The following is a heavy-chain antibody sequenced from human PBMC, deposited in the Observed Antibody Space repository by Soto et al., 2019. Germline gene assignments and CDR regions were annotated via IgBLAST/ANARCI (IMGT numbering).Heavy chain of an antibody. CDR1: GGSITSYN. V-gene: IGHV4-59*01. CDR3: ARRAVVAVTGSLDNWLDP. J-gene: IGHJ5*02. D-gene: IGHD2-21*01. Sequence: PSETLSLTCTVSGGSITSYNWNWLRQPPGKALEWIGYVYNSGSTNYNPSLKSRVTISVDTSKNQFSLKVNSVTAADTAVYYCARRAVVAVTGSLDNWLDPWGHGILVTVST. CDR2: VYNSGST.